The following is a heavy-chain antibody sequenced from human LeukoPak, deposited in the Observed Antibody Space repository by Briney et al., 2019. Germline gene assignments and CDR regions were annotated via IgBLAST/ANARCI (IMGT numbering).Heavy chain of an antibody. V-gene: IGHV3-74*01. CDR1: GFTFSSYW. D-gene: IGHD1-26*01. Sequence: PGGSLRLSCAACGFTFSSYWMHWVRQAPGKGRVWVSRINSDGSSTSYADSVKGRFTISRDNARNTLYLQMNSLRAEDTAVYYCARESSVGAHKAFDYWGQGTLVTVSS. CDR3: ARESSVGAHKAFDY. J-gene: IGHJ4*02. CDR2: INSDGSST.